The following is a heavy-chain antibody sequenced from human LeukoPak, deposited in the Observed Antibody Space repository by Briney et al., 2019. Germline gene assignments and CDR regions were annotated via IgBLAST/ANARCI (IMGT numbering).Heavy chain of an antibody. J-gene: IGHJ4*02. V-gene: IGHV1-24*01. CDR2: FDPEDGET. D-gene: IGHD5-18*01. CDR1: GYTLTELS. Sequence: ASVKVSRKVSGYTLTELSMHWVRQAPGKGLEWMGGFDPEDGETIYAQKFQGRVTMTEDTSTDTAYMELSSLRSEDTAVYYCATDVAGGNTAMVTALGYWGQGTLVTVSS. CDR3: ATDVAGGNTAMVTALGY.